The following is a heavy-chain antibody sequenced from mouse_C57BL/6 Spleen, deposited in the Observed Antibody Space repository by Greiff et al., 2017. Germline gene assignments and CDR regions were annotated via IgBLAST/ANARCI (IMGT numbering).Heavy chain of an antibody. CDR2: LDPNSGGT. D-gene: IGHD4-1*01. J-gene: IGHJ3*01. Sequence: QVQLLQPGAELVKPGASVKLSCKASGYTFTSYWMHWVQQSPGRSLEWIGRLDPNSGGTKYNERFKSKATLTVDKPSSTAYMQLSSLTSEDSAVYCCAESLLGLAYWGQGTLVTVSA. CDR3: AESLLGLAY. CDR1: GYTFTSYW. V-gene: IGHV1-72*01.